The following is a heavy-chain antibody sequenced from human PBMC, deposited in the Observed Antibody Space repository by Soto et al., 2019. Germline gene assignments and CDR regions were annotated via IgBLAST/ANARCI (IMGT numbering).Heavy chain of an antibody. CDR1: GFTFRSYG. D-gene: IGHD1-1*01. CDR3: AKEFGWELQLSHPYYNSGMDV. CDR2: MSFDGSNK. Sequence: QVQLVESGGGVVQPGRSLRLSCPASGFTFRSYGIHWVRQAPGKGLEWVALMSFDGSNKYYADSVRGRFTISSDNSKSTLYLQMDILRPEDTAVYYCAKEFGWELQLSHPYYNSGMDVWGQGTTVTVSS. J-gene: IGHJ6*02. V-gene: IGHV3-30*18.